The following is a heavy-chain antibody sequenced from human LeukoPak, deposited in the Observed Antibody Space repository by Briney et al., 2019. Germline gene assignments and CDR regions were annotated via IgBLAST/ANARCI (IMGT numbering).Heavy chain of an antibody. V-gene: IGHV3-66*01. CDR1: GFTVSSNY. J-gene: IGHJ4*02. Sequence: GGSLRLSCAASGFTVSSNYMSWVRQAPGKGLEWVSVIYSGGSTYYADSVKGRFTISRDNSKNTLYLQMNSLRAEDTAVYYCARDRAYSGSWPYYFDYWGQGTLVTVSS. CDR3: ARDRAYSGSWPYYFDY. D-gene: IGHD6-13*01. CDR2: IYSGGST.